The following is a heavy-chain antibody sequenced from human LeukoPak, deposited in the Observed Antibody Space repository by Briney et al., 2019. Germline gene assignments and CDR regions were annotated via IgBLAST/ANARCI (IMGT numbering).Heavy chain of an antibody. CDR1: GSTVGSNY. V-gene: IGHV3-53*05. CDR3: SKDSRKLGELPMYYLDY. D-gene: IGHD3-16*01. J-gene: IGHJ4*02. CDR2: IDSGGRT. Sequence: GGPLSSSCAASGSTVGSNYMSGVRQPPGRGLEGASVIDSGGRTYYADSVKGRFTISRDNAKSTLYLQMNSLRAEDTALYYCSKDSRKLGELPMYYLDYGAQ.